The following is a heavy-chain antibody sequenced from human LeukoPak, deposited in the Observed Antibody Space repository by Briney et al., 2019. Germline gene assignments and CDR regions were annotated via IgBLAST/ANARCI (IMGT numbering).Heavy chain of an antibody. CDR2: INQDGSEE. J-gene: IGHJ6*03. Sequence: GGSLRLSCAASGFTFSSYWMTWVRQAPGKGLEWVANINQDGSEEYYVDSVKGRFTISRNNAKDSLHLQMNSLRAEDTAMYYCARVYEGYSSRYYYYHMDVWGKGTTVTVSS. V-gene: IGHV3-7*01. CDR1: GFTFSSYW. D-gene: IGHD4-11*01. CDR3: ARVYEGYSSRYYYYHMDV.